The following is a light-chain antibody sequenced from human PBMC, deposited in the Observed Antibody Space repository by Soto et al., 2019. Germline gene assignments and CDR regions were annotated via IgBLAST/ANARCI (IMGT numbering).Light chain of an antibody. Sequence: QSALTQPASVSGSPGQSITVSCTGTSSDVGGYNYVSWYQQHPGKAPKLLIYEVSNRPSGVSNRFSGSKSGNTASLTISGLQAEDEADYYCNSYRSSSTLVFGGGTKLTV. V-gene: IGLV2-14*01. CDR1: SSDVGGYNY. CDR3: NSYRSSSTLV. J-gene: IGLJ2*01. CDR2: EVS.